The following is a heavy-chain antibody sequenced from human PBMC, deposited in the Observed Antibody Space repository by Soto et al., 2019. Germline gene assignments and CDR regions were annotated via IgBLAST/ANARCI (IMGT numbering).Heavy chain of an antibody. Sequence: EVQLVESGGGLVQPGESLRLSCVASGFTFSSYWMSWVRQSPEKGLEWVANINQDGSGKYHLGSVKGRFTISRDNATNPLYLQMHSLRAEDTAVYYCARVPLVTSPAYFDFWGRGTLVTVSS. CDR2: INQDGSGK. CDR3: ARVPLVTSPAYFDF. CDR1: GFTFSSYW. V-gene: IGHV3-7*01. J-gene: IGHJ4*02. D-gene: IGHD2-2*01.